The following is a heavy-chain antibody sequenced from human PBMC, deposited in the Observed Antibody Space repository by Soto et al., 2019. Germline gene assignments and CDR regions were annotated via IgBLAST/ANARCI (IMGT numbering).Heavy chain of an antibody. V-gene: IGHV4-39*01. D-gene: IGHD3-3*01. J-gene: IGHJ4*02. CDR3: VRLCGIADVLRFLECPPDFDY. CDR2: IYYSGST. Sequence: SETLSLTCTVSGGSISSSSYYWGWIRQPPGKGLEWIGSIYYSGSTYYNPSLKNRVTISVDTSKNQNSLKLSSVTAADTAVYYCVRLCGIADVLRFLECPPDFDYWGQGTLVTVSS. CDR1: GGSISSSSYY.